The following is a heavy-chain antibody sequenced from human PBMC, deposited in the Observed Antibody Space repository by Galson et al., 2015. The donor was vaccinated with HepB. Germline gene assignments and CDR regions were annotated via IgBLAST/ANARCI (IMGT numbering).Heavy chain of an antibody. D-gene: IGHD4-17*01. CDR2: ISSSSSYT. CDR3: ARAPIGGTVTPYYFDY. V-gene: IGHV3-11*05. J-gene: IGHJ4*02. Sequence: SLRFSCAASGFTFSDYYMSWIRQAPGKGLEWVSYISSSSSYTNYADSVKGRFTISRDNAKNSLYLQMNSLRAEDTAVYYCARAPIGGTVTPYYFDYWGQGTLVTVSS. CDR1: GFTFSDYY.